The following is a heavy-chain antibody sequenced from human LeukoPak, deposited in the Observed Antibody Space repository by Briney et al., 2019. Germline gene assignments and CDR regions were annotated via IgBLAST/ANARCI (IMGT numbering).Heavy chain of an antibody. CDR1: GFTFSSYS. CDR3: AREAIDIVVVVAAHDAFDI. Sequence: GGSQRLSCAASGFTFSSYSMNWVRQAPGKGLEWVSSISSSSSYIYYADSVKGRFTISRDNAKNSLYLQMNSLRAEDTAVYYCAREAIDIVVVVAAHDAFDIWGQGTMGTVSS. V-gene: IGHV3-21*01. CDR2: ISSSSSYI. J-gene: IGHJ3*02. D-gene: IGHD2-15*01.